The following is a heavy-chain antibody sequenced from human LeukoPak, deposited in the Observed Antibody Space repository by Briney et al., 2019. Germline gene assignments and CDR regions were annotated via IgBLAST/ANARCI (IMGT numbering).Heavy chain of an antibody. Sequence: PSETLSLTCAVYGGSFSGYYWSWIRQPPGKGLEWIGEINHSGSTNYNPSLKSRVTISVDTSKNQFSLKLSSVTAADTAVYYCASARGSYSHHFDYWGQGTLVTVSS. J-gene: IGHJ4*02. D-gene: IGHD3-10*01. CDR1: GGSFSGYY. CDR2: INHSGST. V-gene: IGHV4-34*01. CDR3: ASARGSYSHHFDY.